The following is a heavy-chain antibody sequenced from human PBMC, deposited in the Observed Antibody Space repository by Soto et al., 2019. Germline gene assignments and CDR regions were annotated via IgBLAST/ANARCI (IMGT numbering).Heavy chain of an antibody. D-gene: IGHD3-22*01. CDR3: ARKDKSGYFNWFDP. CDR1: GYRFTSYW. V-gene: IGHV5-51*01. CDR2: IFPSDSDT. Sequence: GESLKISCRTSGYRFTSYWIAWVRQMPGKGLEWMGIIFPSDSDTRYSPSFQGQVTISADRSTSTVFLQWASLKASDTAVYFRARKDKSGYFNWFDPWGQGTLVTVSS. J-gene: IGHJ5*02.